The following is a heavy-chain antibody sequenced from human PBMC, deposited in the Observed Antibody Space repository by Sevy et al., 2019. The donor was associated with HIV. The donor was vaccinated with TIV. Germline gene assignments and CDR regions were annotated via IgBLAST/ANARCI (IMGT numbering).Heavy chain of an antibody. V-gene: IGHV3-72*01. J-gene: IGHJ4*02. CDR3: TSHAGIAAAGRVFDY. D-gene: IGHD6-13*01. CDR1: GFTFSDHY. Sequence: GGSLRLSCAASGFTFSDHYMEWVRQAPGKGLEWVGRVRNKADSYTTEYAAFVKGRFTISRADSKNSLYLLMNSLKTEDTAVYYCTSHAGIAAAGRVFDYWGQGTLVTVSS. CDR2: VRNKADSYTT.